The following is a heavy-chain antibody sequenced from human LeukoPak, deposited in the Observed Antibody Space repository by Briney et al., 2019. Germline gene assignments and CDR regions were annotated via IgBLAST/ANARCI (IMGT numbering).Heavy chain of an antibody. CDR3: ARVGHGRVPAAIQTLYFDY. V-gene: IGHV4-34*01. J-gene: IGHJ4*02. D-gene: IGHD2-2*01. CDR2: INHSGST. Sequence: SETLSLTCAVYGGSFSGYYWSWIRQPPGKGLEWIGEINHSGSTNYNPSLKSRVTISVDTSKNQFSLKLSSVTAADTAVYYCARVGHGRVPAAIQTLYFDYWGQGTLVTVSS. CDR1: GGSFSGYY.